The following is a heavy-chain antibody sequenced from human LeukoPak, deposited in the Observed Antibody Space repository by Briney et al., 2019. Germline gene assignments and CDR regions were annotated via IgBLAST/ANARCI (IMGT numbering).Heavy chain of an antibody. CDR3: ARHGDLDY. V-gene: IGHV4-39*01. CDR1: GFTFSSYA. CDR2: IYYSGST. D-gene: IGHD4-17*01. Sequence: GSLRLSCAASGFTFSSYAMSWVRQPPGKGLEWIGSIYYSGSTYYNPSLKSRVTISVDTSKNQFSLKLSSVTAADTAVYYCARHGDLDYWGQGTLVTVSS. J-gene: IGHJ4*02.